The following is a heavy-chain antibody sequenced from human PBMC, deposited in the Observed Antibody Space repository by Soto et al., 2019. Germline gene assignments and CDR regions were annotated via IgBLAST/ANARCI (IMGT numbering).Heavy chain of an antibody. J-gene: IGHJ6*03. CDR1: GFTFDDYA. V-gene: IGHV3-9*01. CDR3: AHTVTTYYYYMDV. D-gene: IGHD4-17*01. CDR2: ISWNSGSI. Sequence: PGGSLRLSCAASGFTFDDYAMHWVRQAPGKGLEWVSGISWNSGSIGYADSVKGRFTISRDNAKNSLYLQMNSLRAEDTAVYYCAHTVTTYYYYMDVWGKGTTVTVSS.